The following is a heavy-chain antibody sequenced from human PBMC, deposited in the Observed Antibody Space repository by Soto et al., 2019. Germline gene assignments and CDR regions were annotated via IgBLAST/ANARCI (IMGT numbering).Heavy chain of an antibody. D-gene: IGHD6-6*01. CDR1: GGSISSGGYY. V-gene: IGHV4-31*03. Sequence: QVQLQESGPGLVKPSQTLSLTCTVSGGSISSGGYYWSWIRQHPGKGLEWIGYIYYSGSTYYNPSLKSRVTKSVDTSKNQFSLKLSSVTAADTAVYYCARSWSVAAPSPHWFDYWGQGTLVTVSS. CDR2: IYYSGST. J-gene: IGHJ4*02. CDR3: ARSWSVAAPSPHWFDY.